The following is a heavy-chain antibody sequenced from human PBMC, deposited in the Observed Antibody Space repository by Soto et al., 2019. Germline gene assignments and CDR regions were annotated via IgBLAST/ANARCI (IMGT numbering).Heavy chain of an antibody. D-gene: IGHD6-19*01. J-gene: IGHJ4*02. Sequence: EVQLVESGGGLVQPGGSLRLSCAASGFTVSSNYLTWVRQAPGKGLEWVSVINSGDSTDYADSVKGRFTISRDNSKNTLYLQMNSLRVEDTALYYCARVRRDTSALYVYYFDYWGQGTLVTVSS. V-gene: IGHV3-66*01. CDR3: ARVRRDTSALYVYYFDY. CDR1: GFTVSSNY. CDR2: INSGDST.